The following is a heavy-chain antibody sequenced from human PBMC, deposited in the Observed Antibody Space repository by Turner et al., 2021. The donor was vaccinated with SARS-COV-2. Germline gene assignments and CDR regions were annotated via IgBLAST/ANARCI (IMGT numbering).Heavy chain of an antibody. Sequence: LQLQVSGPGLVKPSETQSPDCTVSGGSISSSSYYWCWIRQPPGKGLEWIGSIYYSGSRCYNPSLKDRVTIRVDTSKDQVTLKLCSVTARETAVYYGADEVVGVATAHSGVDVWGQGTTVTVSS. J-gene: IGHJ6*02. V-gene: IGHV4-39*01. CDR1: GGSISSSSYY. CDR2: IYYSGSR. CDR3: ADEVVGVATAHSGVDV. D-gene: IGHD2-15*01.